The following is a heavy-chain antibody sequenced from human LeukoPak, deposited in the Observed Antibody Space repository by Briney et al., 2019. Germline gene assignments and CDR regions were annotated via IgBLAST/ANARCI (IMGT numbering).Heavy chain of an antibody. Sequence: SETLSLTCTVSGGSIGSYYWSWIRQPPGKGLEWIGYIYSSGSTNYNPSLKSRVTISLDTSKNQFSLKLSFVTAADTAVYYCARGLAAPGTGGLSWFDPWGQGTLVTVSS. CDR2: IYSSGST. D-gene: IGHD6-13*01. CDR1: GGSIGSYY. V-gene: IGHV4-59*01. J-gene: IGHJ5*02. CDR3: ARGLAAPGTGGLSWFDP.